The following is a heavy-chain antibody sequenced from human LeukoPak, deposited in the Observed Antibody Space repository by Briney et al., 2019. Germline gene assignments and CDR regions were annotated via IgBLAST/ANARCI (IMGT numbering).Heavy chain of an antibody. CDR3: ARGGSGYPDY. D-gene: IGHD3-22*01. CDR1: GGSISSGGYS. Sequence: SETLSLTCAVSGGSISSGGYSWSWIRQPPGRGLEWIGYIYHSGSTYYNPSLKSRVTISVDRSKNQFSLKLSSVTAADTAVYYCARGGSGYPDYWGQGTLVTVSS. V-gene: IGHV4-30-2*01. CDR2: IYHSGST. J-gene: IGHJ4*02.